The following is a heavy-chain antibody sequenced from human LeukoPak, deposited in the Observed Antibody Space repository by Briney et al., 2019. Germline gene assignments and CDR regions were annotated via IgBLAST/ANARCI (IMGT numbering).Heavy chain of an antibody. V-gene: IGHV4-4*07. CDR1: GGSISIYY. J-gene: IGHJ4*02. CDR3: ARDRGWGLSLDY. Sequence: SETLSLTCTVSGGSISIYYWSWIRQPAGKGLEWIGRISTSESTKYNPSLKSRVTMSLDTSKNQFSLKLSSVTAADTAVYYCARDRGWGLSLDYWGQGALVTVSS. D-gene: IGHD3-16*02. CDR2: ISTSEST.